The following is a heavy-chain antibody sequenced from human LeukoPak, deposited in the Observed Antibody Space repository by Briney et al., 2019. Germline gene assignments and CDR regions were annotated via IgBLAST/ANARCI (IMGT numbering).Heavy chain of an antibody. Sequence: PGGSLRLSCAASGFTFSSYSMNWVRQAPGKGLEWVSSISSSSSYIYYADSVKGRFTISRDNAKNSLYLQMNSLRAEDTAVYYCARDRVVPGDFDYWGQGTLDTVSS. CDR3: ARDRVVPGDFDY. CDR1: GFTFSSYS. J-gene: IGHJ4*02. V-gene: IGHV3-21*01. CDR2: ISSSSSYI. D-gene: IGHD2-2*01.